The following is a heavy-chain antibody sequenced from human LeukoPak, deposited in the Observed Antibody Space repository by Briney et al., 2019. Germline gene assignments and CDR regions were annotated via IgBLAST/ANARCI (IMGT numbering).Heavy chain of an antibody. D-gene: IGHD5-24*01. CDR1: GFTLSSYG. Sequence: GGSLRLSCAASGFTLSSYGMHWVRQAPGKGVGGVAVISYDGSNKYYADSVKGRFTISRDNSKNTLYLQVNSLRAEDTAVYYCAKDGRDGYNYPSYYFDYWGQGTLVTVSS. J-gene: IGHJ4*02. CDR3: AKDGRDGYNYPSYYFDY. CDR2: ISYDGSNK. V-gene: IGHV3-30*18.